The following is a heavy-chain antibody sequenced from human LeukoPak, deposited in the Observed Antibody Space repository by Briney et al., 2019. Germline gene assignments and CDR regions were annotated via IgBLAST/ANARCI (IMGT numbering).Heavy chain of an antibody. D-gene: IGHD3-3*01. J-gene: IGHJ4*02. CDR2: ISYDGSNK. CDR1: GFTFSSYA. Sequence: SGGSLRLSCAASGFTFSSYAMHWVRQAPGKGLEWVAVISYDGSNKYYADSVKGRFTISRDNSKNTLYLQMNSLRAEDTAVYYCARVSIFATYYFDYWGQGTLVTVSS. CDR3: ARVSIFATYYFDY. V-gene: IGHV3-30-3*01.